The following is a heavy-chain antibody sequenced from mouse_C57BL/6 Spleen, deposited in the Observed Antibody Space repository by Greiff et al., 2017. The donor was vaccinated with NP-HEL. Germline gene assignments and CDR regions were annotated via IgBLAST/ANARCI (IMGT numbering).Heavy chain of an antibody. CDR1: GFTFSDYY. CDR3: AREVYGSFDY. J-gene: IGHJ2*01. Sequence: EVMLVESEGGLVQPGSSMKLSCTASGFTFSDYYMAWVRQVPEKGLEWVANINYDGSSTYYLDSLKSRFIISRDNAENILYLQMSSLKSEDTATYYCAREVYGSFDYWGQGTTLTVSS. V-gene: IGHV5-16*01. D-gene: IGHD1-1*01. CDR2: INYDGSST.